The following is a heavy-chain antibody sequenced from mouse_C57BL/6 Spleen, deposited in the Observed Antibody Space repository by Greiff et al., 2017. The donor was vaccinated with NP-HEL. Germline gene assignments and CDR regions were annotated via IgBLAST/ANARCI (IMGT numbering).Heavy chain of an antibody. Sequence: EVKLQESGPGLVKPSQSLSLTCSVTGYSITSGYYWNWIRQFPGNKLEWMGYISYDGSNNYNPSLKNRISITRDTSKNQFFLKLNSVTTEDTATYYCARDITTVVGYYAMDYWGQGTSVTVSS. CDR3: ARDITTVVGYYAMDY. J-gene: IGHJ4*01. CDR2: ISYDGSN. CDR1: GYSITSGYY. V-gene: IGHV3-6*01. D-gene: IGHD1-1*01.